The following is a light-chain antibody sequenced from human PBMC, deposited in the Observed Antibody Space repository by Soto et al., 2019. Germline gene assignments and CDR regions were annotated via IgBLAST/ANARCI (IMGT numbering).Light chain of an antibody. CDR3: QQYTDFQYT. CDR1: QGITYD. Sequence: DIQMTQSPSSLSASVGDRVTITCRASQGITYDLAWYQQTPGKAPKRLIYAASSLQSGVPSRFSGSGSGTEFTLTISSLQPVDSATYYCQQYTDFQYTFGQGTKVDIK. J-gene: IGKJ2*01. V-gene: IGKV1-17*01. CDR2: AAS.